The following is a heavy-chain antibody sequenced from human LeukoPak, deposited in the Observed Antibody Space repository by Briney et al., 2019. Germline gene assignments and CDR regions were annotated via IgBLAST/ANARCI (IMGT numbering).Heavy chain of an antibody. D-gene: IGHD6-13*01. CDR2: IYYSGST. Sequence: PSETLSLTCTVSGGSISSYYWSWIRQPPGKGLEWIGYIYYSGSTNYNPSLKSRVTISVDTSKNQFSLKLSSVTAADTAVYYCARDRIAAAGPGPRYHYYYGMDVWGQGTTVTVSS. CDR1: GGSISSYY. CDR3: ARDRIAAAGPGPRYHYYYGMDV. V-gene: IGHV4-59*01. J-gene: IGHJ6*02.